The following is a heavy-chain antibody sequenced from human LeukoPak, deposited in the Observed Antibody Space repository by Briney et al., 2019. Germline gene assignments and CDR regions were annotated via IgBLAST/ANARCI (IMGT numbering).Heavy chain of an antibody. CDR3: ATLLDAFDI. D-gene: IGHD3-10*01. Sequence: GRSLRLSCAVSGFTFSSYVMHWVRQAPGKGLEWVAAIWYDASNIYYADSLKGRFTISRDNSKNTLYLQMNNLRAEDTAVYYCATLLDAFDIWGQGTMVTVSS. CDR2: IWYDASNI. CDR1: GFTFSSYV. V-gene: IGHV3-33*01. J-gene: IGHJ3*02.